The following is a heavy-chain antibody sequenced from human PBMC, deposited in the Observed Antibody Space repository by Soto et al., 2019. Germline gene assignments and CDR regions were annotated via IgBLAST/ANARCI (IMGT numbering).Heavy chain of an antibody. V-gene: IGHV4-61*01. CDR1: GGSVSDKTYY. CDR2: VYYSGTT. J-gene: IGHJ4*02. CDR3: ARTTAVPNTLRSRYFFDY. D-gene: IGHD4-17*01. Sequence: EPLSLTCSVAGGSVSDKTYYWSWIRQPPGKRLAWIGYVYYSGTTNYNPSLKSRVTISVDLSKNRFSLRLSSVTTADTALYYCARTTAVPNTLRSRYFFDYWGQGTLVTVSS.